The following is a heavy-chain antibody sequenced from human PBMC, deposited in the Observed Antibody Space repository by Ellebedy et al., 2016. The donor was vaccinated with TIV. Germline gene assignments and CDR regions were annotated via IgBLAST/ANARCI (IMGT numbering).Heavy chain of an antibody. CDR3: AKELVSRGSLTFDY. CDR2: ISGSGGST. D-gene: IGHD6-19*01. CDR1: GFTFSSYA. J-gene: IGHJ4*02. V-gene: IGHV3-23*01. Sequence: GESLKISCAASGFTFSSYAMSWVRQAPGKGLEWVSAISGSGGSTYYADSVTGRFTISRDNSKNPLYLQMNSLRAEDTAVDYCAKELVSRGSLTFDYWGQGILVTVSS.